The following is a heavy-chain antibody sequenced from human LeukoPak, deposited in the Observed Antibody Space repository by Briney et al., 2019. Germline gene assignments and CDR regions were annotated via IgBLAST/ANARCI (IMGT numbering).Heavy chain of an antibody. CDR3: AKERLLYDSSGYEVSVVFDY. V-gene: IGHV3-23*01. Sequence: GGSLRLSCAASGFTFSSYAMSWVRQAPGKGLEWVSAISGSGGSTYYADSVKGRFTISRDNSKNTLYLQMNSLRAEDTAVYYCAKERLLYDSSGYEVSVVFDYWGQGALVTVSP. CDR1: GFTFSSYA. D-gene: IGHD3-22*01. CDR2: ISGSGGST. J-gene: IGHJ4*02.